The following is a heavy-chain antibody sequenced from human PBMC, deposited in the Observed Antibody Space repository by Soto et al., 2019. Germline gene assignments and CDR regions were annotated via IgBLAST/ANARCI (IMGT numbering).Heavy chain of an antibody. CDR2: ILGDGSHK. CDR1: GFTFSDFA. CDR3: VKGVVHDAFDV. V-gene: IGHV3-30-3*01. J-gene: IGHJ3*01. D-gene: IGHD3-10*01. Sequence: QVQLVESGGGVVQPGRSLRLSCAASGFTFSDFAIHWVRQAPGKGLEWVAFILGDGSHKYYADSERGRFTISRDKSKNAVSLQMNSLRAEDTALFYCVKGVVHDAFDVWGQGTMVTVFS.